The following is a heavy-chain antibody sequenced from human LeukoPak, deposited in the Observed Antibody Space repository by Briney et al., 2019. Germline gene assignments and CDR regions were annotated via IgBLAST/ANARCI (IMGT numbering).Heavy chain of an antibody. D-gene: IGHD1-20*01. CDR2: IHHSGST. J-gene: IGHJ4*02. CDR3: ARVNWINDY. CDR1: GYPIRRGYH. Sequence: SETLSLTCSVSGYPIRRGYHWGWIRQPTGKGLEWIGTIHHSGSTYYNPSLKSRVTISVDTSKNQFSLKLTSVTAADTAVYYCARVNWINDYWGQGTLVTVSS. V-gene: IGHV4-38-2*02.